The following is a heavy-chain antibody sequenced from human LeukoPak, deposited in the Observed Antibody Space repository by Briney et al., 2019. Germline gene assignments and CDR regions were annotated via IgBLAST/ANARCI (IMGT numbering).Heavy chain of an antibody. Sequence: RTGGSLRLSCAASGFTFTSYSLNWVRQAPGQGLEWVSSISSTSTSIYYADSVRRRFTIYRDNAKNSLHLQMNSLRAEATAGYYCAGDREAGQGVDYYWGQGTLVTVSS. J-gene: IGHJ4*02. V-gene: IGHV3-21*01. D-gene: IGHD6-19*01. CDR2: ISSTSTSI. CDR3: AGDREAGQGVDYY. CDR1: GFTFTSYS.